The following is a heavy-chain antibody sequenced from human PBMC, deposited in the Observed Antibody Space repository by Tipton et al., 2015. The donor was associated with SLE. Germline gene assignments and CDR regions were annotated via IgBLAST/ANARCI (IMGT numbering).Heavy chain of an antibody. CDR3: ARDAGLVGTGATPLGN. CDR1: GGSISTSSYY. D-gene: IGHD5-24*01. Sequence: TLSLTCTVSGGSISTSSYYWAWIRQPPGKGLECIGNINYSGTTSYNPSLKSRVTVSVDTSNNQFSLSLTSVTAADTAVYYCARDAGLVGTGATPLGNWGQGIPVTVSS. CDR2: INYSGTT. J-gene: IGHJ4*02. V-gene: IGHV4-39*07.